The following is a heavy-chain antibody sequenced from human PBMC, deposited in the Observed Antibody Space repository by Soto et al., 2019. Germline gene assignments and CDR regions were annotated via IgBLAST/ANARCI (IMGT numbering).Heavy chain of an antibody. D-gene: IGHD2-2*01. Sequence: ASVKVSCKASGYTFPSYYMHWVRQAPGQGLEWMGIINPSGGSTSYAQKFQGRVTMTRDTSTSTVYMELSSLRSEDTAVYYCARSGYCSSTSCYANPYYYYGMDVWGQGTTVTVSS. V-gene: IGHV1-46*01. CDR3: ARSGYCSSTSCYANPYYYYGMDV. J-gene: IGHJ6*02. CDR2: INPSGGST. CDR1: GYTFPSYY.